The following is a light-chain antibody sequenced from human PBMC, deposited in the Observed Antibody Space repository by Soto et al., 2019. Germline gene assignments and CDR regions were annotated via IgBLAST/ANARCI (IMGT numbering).Light chain of an antibody. Sequence: ETVMTQSPATLSASPGESATLSCRASQSVNSDLAWYQQIPGQAPRLLIYSASTGATGGPASFSGSGSGTEFTLTISSLQSEDFAIYYGQQYNNWPLTFGGGTKVEI. CDR1: QSVNSD. J-gene: IGKJ4*01. V-gene: IGKV3-15*01. CDR2: SAS. CDR3: QQYNNWPLT.